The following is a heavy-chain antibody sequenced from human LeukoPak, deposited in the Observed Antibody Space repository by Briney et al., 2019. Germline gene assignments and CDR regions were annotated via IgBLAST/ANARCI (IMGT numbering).Heavy chain of an antibody. V-gene: IGHV3-30-3*01. J-gene: IGHJ4*02. CDR1: GFTFSSYA. CDR2: ISYDGSNK. CDR3: AKADEDIVATISIVFDY. Sequence: PGGSLRLSCAASGFTFSSYAMHWVRQAPGKGLEWVAVISYDGSNKYYADSVKGRFTISRDNSKNTLYLQMNSLRAEDTAVYYCAKADEDIVATISIVFDYWGQGTLVTVSS. D-gene: IGHD5-12*01.